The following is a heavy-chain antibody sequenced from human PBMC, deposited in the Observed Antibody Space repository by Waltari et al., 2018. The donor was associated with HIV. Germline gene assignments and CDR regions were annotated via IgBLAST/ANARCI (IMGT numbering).Heavy chain of an antibody. D-gene: IGHD4-17*01. CDR3: ARPRDHDYGGYLEAFDI. J-gene: IGHJ3*02. Sequence: QVQLVESGGGVVQPGRSLRLSCAASGFTFSNYAMHWVRQAPGKGLEWVALISYDGRNKYYADSLKGRFTISRDNSKNTLILQMNSLTAEDTAVYYCARPRDHDYGGYLEAFDIWGQGTMVTVSS. CDR2: ISYDGRNK. CDR1: GFTFSNYA. V-gene: IGHV3-30*04.